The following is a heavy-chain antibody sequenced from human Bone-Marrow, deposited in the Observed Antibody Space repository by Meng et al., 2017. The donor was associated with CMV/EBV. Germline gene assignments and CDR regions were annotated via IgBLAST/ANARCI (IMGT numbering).Heavy chain of an antibody. CDR3: AKVHFDDYARGGLTY. Sequence: SGLTFNNYGMHWVRQAPGKGLEWLAVISYDGNSKYYADSVKGRFTISRDNSKNTLYLQMNSLRTEDTAVFYCAKVHFDDYARGGLTYWGQGTLVTVSS. D-gene: IGHD4-17*01. V-gene: IGHV3-30*18. CDR2: ISYDGNSK. J-gene: IGHJ4*02. CDR1: GLTFNNYG.